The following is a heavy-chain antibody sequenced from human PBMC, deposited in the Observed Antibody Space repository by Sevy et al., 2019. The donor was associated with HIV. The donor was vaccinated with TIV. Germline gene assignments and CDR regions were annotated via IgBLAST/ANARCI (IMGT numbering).Heavy chain of an antibody. CDR3: ARDREVTTSYYYYGMDV. CDR2: IYYSGST. CDR1: GGSISSGDYY. Sequence: SETLSLTCTVSGGSISSGDYYWSWIRQPPGKGLEWLGYIYYSGSTYYNPSLKSRVTISVDTSKNQFSLKLSSVTAADTAVYYCARDREVTTSYYYYGMDVWGQGTTVTVSS. D-gene: IGHD4-17*01. J-gene: IGHJ6*02. V-gene: IGHV4-30-4*01.